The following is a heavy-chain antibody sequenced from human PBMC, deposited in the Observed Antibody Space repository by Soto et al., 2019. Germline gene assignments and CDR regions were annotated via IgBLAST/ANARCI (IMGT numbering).Heavy chain of an antibody. D-gene: IGHD3-3*01. V-gene: IGHV3-74*01. Sequence: EVQLVESGGGLVQPGGSLRLSCAASGFTFSSYWMHWVRQAPGKGLVWVSRINSDGSSTSYADSVKGRFTISRDNAKNTLYLQMNGLRAEDTAVYYCSRGGYDFWSGYYTYFDYWGQGTLVTVSS. J-gene: IGHJ4*02. CDR3: SRGGYDFWSGYYTYFDY. CDR1: GFTFSSYW. CDR2: INSDGSST.